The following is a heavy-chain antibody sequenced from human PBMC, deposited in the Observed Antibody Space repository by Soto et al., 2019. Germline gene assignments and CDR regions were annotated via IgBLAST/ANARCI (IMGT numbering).Heavy chain of an antibody. Sequence: SETLSLTCAVYGGSFTDYYWSWIRQPPGKGLEWIGEINHSGSTNYNPSLKSRVAISVDTSKNQFSLNLYSVTAADTAVYYCARGDYGDYPSAGWGQGTLVTVSS. CDR1: GGSFTDYY. V-gene: IGHV4-34*01. CDR2: INHSGST. J-gene: IGHJ4*02. D-gene: IGHD4-17*01. CDR3: ARGDYGDYPSAG.